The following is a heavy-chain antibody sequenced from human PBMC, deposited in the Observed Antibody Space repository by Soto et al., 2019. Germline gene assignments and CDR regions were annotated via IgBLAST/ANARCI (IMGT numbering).Heavy chain of an antibody. V-gene: IGHV4-61*01. D-gene: IGHD3-3*01. CDR2: VYYTGTT. CDR1: GGFVSSASYF. J-gene: IGHJ5*02. Sequence: QVQLQESGPGLVKPSETLSLTCTVSGGFVSSASYFWSWIRQPPGKEMEFIAYVYYTGTTKYSPSLKRRASISLDTSKKQFALNLSSVTTADTAIYYCARVRFGEVPYWFDPWGQGILVTVS. CDR3: ARVRFGEVPYWFDP.